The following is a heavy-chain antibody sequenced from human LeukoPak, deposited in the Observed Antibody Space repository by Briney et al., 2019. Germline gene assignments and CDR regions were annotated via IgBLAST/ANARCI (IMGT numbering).Heavy chain of an antibody. CDR3: AKGKQWLSQTTAFDI. CDR2: IWYDGSNK. V-gene: IGHV3-33*06. Sequence: GGSLRLSCAASGFTFSSYGMHWVRQAPGKGLEWVAVIWYDGSNKYYADSVKGRLTISRDNSKNTLYLQMNSLRAEDTAVYYCAKGKQWLSQTTAFDIWGQGTMVTVSS. D-gene: IGHD6-19*01. CDR1: GFTFSSYG. J-gene: IGHJ3*02.